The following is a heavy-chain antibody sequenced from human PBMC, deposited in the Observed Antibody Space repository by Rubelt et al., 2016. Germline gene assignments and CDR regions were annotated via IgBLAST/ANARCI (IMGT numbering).Heavy chain of an antibody. D-gene: IGHD6-13*01. Sequence: QVQLVQSGAEVKKPGASVKVSCKASGYTFTGYYMHWVRQAPGQGLEWMGRIIPILGIANYAPKFQGRVTITADESTSTAYMELSSLRSEDTAVYYCAREQQLVGGWFDPWGQGTLVTVSS. CDR3: AREQQLVGGWFDP. CDR1: GYTFTGYY. CDR2: IIPILGIA. V-gene: IGHV1-69*09. J-gene: IGHJ5*02.